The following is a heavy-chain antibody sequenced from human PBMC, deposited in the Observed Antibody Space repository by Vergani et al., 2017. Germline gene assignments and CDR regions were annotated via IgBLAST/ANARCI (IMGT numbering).Heavy chain of an antibody. Sequence: QVQLVESGGGVVQPARSLRLSCAASGFTFNQYGMHWVRQAPGKGLERVAVTWYDGNNKQYADSVKGRFTISRDNSKSTMYLQMNSLRDEDTGVYYCARDLRLLYNRFDPWGQGTLVTVSS. V-gene: IGHV3-33*01. CDR1: GFTFNQYG. D-gene: IGHD1-14*01. CDR2: TWYDGNNK. CDR3: ARDLRLLYNRFDP. J-gene: IGHJ5*02.